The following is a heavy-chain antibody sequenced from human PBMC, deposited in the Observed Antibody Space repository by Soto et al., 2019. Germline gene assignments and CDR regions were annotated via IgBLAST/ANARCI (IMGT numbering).Heavy chain of an antibody. Sequence: EVQLVDSGGGLVQPGRSLRLSCAASGFTFDIYAMHWVRQAPGKGLEWVSSISWNSATRGYADSVKGRFTISRDNAKNSLYLQMDSLRTEDTAFNYCAKELGGYSYGYELDHWGQGTLVAVSS. CDR1: GFTFDIYA. V-gene: IGHV3-9*01. D-gene: IGHD5-18*01. CDR2: ISWNSATR. CDR3: AKELGGYSYGYELDH. J-gene: IGHJ4*02.